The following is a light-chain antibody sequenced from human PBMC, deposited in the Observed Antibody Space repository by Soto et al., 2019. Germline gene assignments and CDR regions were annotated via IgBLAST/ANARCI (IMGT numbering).Light chain of an antibody. J-gene: IGKJ1*01. CDR3: QHYNSYSEP. CDR1: QTISSW. V-gene: IGKV1-5*03. CDR2: KAS. Sequence: QVTQSPSTLSGSVGDRVTITCRASQTISSWLAWYQQKPGKAPKLLIYKASTLKSGVPSRFSGSGSGTEFTLTISSLQPDDFATYYCQHYNSYSEPFGQGTKAAIK.